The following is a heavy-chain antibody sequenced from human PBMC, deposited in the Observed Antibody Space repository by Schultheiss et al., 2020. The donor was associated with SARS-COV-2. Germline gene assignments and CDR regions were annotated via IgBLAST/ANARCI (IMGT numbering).Heavy chain of an antibody. CDR2: IYYSGST. J-gene: IGHJ6*03. CDR1: GGSISSYY. CDR3: ARTYGDYGLDYMDV. Sequence: SETLSLTCTVSGGSISSYYWNWIRQPPGKGLEWIGYIYYSGSTNYNPSLKSRVTISVDTSKNQFSLKLSSVTAADTAVYYCARTYGDYGLDYMDVWGKGTTVTVSS. D-gene: IGHD4-17*01. V-gene: IGHV4-59*01.